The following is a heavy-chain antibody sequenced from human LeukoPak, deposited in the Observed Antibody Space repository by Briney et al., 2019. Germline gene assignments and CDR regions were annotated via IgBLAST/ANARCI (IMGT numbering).Heavy chain of an antibody. J-gene: IGHJ5*02. CDR1: GFTFSSYA. CDR3: AKDLTGGSTRVVPAANPFDP. V-gene: IGHV3-23*01. Sequence: GGSLRLSCAASGFTFSSYAMTWVRQAPGKGLEWVSAISGSGGSTYYADSVKGRFTISRDNSKNTLYLRMNSLIVEDTAVYYCAKDLTGGSTRVVPAANPFDPWGQGTLVTVSS. D-gene: IGHD2-2*01. CDR2: ISGSGGST.